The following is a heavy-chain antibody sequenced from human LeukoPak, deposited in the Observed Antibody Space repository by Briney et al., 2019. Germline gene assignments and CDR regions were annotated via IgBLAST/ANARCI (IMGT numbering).Heavy chain of an antibody. Sequence: PSETLSLTCTVSGGSISSYYWSWIRQPAGKGLEWIGRMYTSGSTNYNPSLKSRVTISLDTSQNNVSLKLNSVTAANTAVYYCAGGRQWLSFDKWGQGILVTVSS. V-gene: IGHV4-4*07. CDR2: MYTSGST. CDR1: GGSISSYY. D-gene: IGHD6-19*01. J-gene: IGHJ4*02. CDR3: AGGRQWLSFDK.